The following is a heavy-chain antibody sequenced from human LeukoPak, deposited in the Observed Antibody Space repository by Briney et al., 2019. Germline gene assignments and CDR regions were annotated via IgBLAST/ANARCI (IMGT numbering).Heavy chain of an antibody. Sequence: SETLSLTCTVSGGSISSYYWSWIRQPAGKGLEWIGRFYTSGSTNYNPSLKSRVTISVDTSKNQFSLKLSSVTAADTAVYYCAREGGIIGQQLVLGWFDPWGQGTLVTVSS. V-gene: IGHV4-4*07. D-gene: IGHD6-13*01. CDR2: FYTSGST. J-gene: IGHJ5*02. CDR3: AREGGIIGQQLVLGWFDP. CDR1: GGSISSYY.